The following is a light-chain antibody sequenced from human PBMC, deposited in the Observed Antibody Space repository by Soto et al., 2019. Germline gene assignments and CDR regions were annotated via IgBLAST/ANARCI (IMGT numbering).Light chain of an antibody. CDR1: QSVLYSANNLNY. V-gene: IGKV4-1*01. CDR2: WAS. CDR3: QQYFSTPLT. Sequence: IVMSQSPDSLAVSLGERATINCKSNQSVLYSANNLNYLAWYQQKPGQPPKELIYWASTRESGVPDRFSGSGSRTDFTLTISSLQAEDVAAYYCQQYFSTPLTFGGGTKVEI. J-gene: IGKJ4*01.